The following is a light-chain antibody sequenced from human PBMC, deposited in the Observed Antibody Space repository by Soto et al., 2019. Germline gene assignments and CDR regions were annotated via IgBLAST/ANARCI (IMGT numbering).Light chain of an antibody. Sequence: QLVLTQPPSVSGAPGQRVTISSTGSSANIGAGYDVHWYQQLPGTAPKLLIYGNSNRPSGVPDRFSGSKSGTSASLAITGLQAEYEADYYCQSYDSSLSASVVFGGGTKLTVL. J-gene: IGLJ2*01. CDR1: SANIGAGYD. V-gene: IGLV1-40*01. CDR3: QSYDSSLSASVV. CDR2: GNS.